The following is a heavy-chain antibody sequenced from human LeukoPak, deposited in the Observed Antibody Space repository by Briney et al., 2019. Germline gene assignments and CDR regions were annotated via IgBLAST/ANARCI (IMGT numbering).Heavy chain of an antibody. CDR3: ASTAKGTTGNYYYYYGMDV. J-gene: IGHJ6*02. D-gene: IGHD1-1*01. Sequence: GGSLRLSCAASGFTFSNYNFYWVRQAPGKGLEWVSSISSTSSYIYYADSMKGRFTISRDNAKNSLYLQMNSLRAEDTAVYYCASTAKGTTGNYYYYYGMDVWGQGTTVTVSS. V-gene: IGHV3-21*04. CDR1: GFTFSNYN. CDR2: ISSTSSYI.